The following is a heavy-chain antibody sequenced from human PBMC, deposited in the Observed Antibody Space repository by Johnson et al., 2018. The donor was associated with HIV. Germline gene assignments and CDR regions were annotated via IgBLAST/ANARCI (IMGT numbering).Heavy chain of an antibody. CDR3: TTETYYYDSSGYYYGHAFDI. J-gene: IGHJ3*02. Sequence: VQLVESGGGLVQPGGSLRLSCAASGFTFSRYWMSWVRQAPGKGLEWVGRIKSKTDGGTTDYAAPVKGRFTISRDDSKNTLYLQMNSLKTEDTAVYYCTTETYYYDSSGYYYGHAFDIWGQGTMVTVSS. D-gene: IGHD3-22*01. CDR2: IKSKTDGGTT. CDR1: GFTFSRYW. V-gene: IGHV3-15*01.